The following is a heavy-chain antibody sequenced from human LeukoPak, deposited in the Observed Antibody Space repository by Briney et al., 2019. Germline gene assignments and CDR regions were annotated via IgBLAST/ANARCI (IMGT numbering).Heavy chain of an antibody. Sequence: GASVKVSCKASGYTFTSYDISWVRQATGQGLEWMGWMNPNSGNTGYAQKFQGRVTMTRNTSISTAYMELSSLRSEDTAVYYCARGWFGVYYFDYWGQGTLVTVSS. CDR2: MNPNSGNT. V-gene: IGHV1-8*01. J-gene: IGHJ4*02. CDR1: GYTFTSYD. D-gene: IGHD3-10*01. CDR3: ARGWFGVYYFDY.